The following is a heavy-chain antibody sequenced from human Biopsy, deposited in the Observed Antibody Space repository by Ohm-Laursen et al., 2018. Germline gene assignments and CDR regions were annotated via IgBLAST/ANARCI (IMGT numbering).Heavy chain of an antibody. CDR1: GGTFINYA. Sequence: ASVKVSCKASGGTFINYAISWVRQAPGQGLEWMGGIIPMLGTANYAQTFQGRVTISADESTSTSYMELSSLTTEDTAIYYCARGPHSGSHSCFDYWGRGTLVTVSS. CDR2: IIPMLGTA. V-gene: IGHV1-69*13. D-gene: IGHD1-26*01. CDR3: ARGPHSGSHSCFDY. J-gene: IGHJ4*02.